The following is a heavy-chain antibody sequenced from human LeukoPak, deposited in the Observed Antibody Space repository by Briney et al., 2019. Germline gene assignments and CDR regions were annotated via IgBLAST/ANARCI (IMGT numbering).Heavy chain of an antibody. CDR1: GGSISSYY. D-gene: IGHD3-3*01. CDR3: ARGGYYDFWSGPNPFDY. V-gene: IGHV4-59*01. CDR2: IYYSGST. Sequence: SETLSLTCTVSGGSISSYYWSWIRQPPGKGLEWIGYIYYSGSTNYNPSLKSRVTISVDTSKNQFSLKLSSVTAADTAVYYSARGGYYDFWSGPNPFDYWGQGPLVTVSS. J-gene: IGHJ4*02.